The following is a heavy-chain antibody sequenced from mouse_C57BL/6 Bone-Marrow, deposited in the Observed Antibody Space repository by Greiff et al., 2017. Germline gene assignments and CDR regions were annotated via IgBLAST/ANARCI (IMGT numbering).Heavy chain of an antibody. Sequence: VHLVESGPGLVQPSQSLSITCTVSGFSFTSYGVHWVRQSPGKGLEWLGVIWSGGSTDYNAAFISRLSISKDNSKSQVFFKMNSLQADDTAIYYWAIMITTKDYYAMDYWGQGTSVTVSS. D-gene: IGHD2-4*01. J-gene: IGHJ4*01. CDR1: GFSFTSYG. CDR3: AIMITTKDYYAMDY. CDR2: IWSGGST. V-gene: IGHV2-2*01.